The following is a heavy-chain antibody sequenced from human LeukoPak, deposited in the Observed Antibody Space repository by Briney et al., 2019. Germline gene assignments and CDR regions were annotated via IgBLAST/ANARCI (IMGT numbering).Heavy chain of an antibody. CDR3: AKGSIDWYYFDY. J-gene: IGHJ4*02. CDR2: IWSDGSKK. CDR1: GFTFSSYG. D-gene: IGHD3-9*01. Sequence: SGGSLRLACAASGFTFSSYGMHWVRQAPGKGLEWVAVIWSDGSKKYYAESVKGRFIISRDNSKNTVYLQMNSLRAEDTAVYYCAKGSIDWYYFDYWGQGTLVTVSS. V-gene: IGHV3-30*02.